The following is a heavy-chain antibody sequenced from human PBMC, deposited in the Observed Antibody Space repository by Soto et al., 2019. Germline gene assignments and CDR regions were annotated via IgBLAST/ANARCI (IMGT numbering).Heavy chain of an antibody. CDR3: ARRVIGSSRAFDI. D-gene: IGHD3-10*01. CDR1: GFAFSSHP. V-gene: IGHV3-23*01. CDR2: VSDGGDLT. J-gene: IGHJ3*02. Sequence: GGSLRLSCAASGFAFSSHPMSWVRQAPEKGLEWVAGVSDGGDLTYNADSVRGRFTISRDNSRNTLYLQMNSLRAEDTAVYYCARRVIGSSRAFDIWGQGTMVTVSS.